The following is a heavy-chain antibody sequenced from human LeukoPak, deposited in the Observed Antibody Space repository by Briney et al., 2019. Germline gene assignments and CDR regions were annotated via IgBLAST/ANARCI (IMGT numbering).Heavy chain of an antibody. CDR3: ARKIAAAGRVEWFDP. D-gene: IGHD6-13*01. CDR1: GGSISSYY. J-gene: IGHJ5*02. Sequence: SETLSLTCTVSGGSISSYYWSWIRQPAGKGLEWIGRIYYSGSTYYNPSLKSRVTISVDTSKNQFSLKLSSVTAADTAVYYCARKIAAAGRVEWFDPWGQGTLVTVSS. CDR2: IYYSGST. V-gene: IGHV4-59*05.